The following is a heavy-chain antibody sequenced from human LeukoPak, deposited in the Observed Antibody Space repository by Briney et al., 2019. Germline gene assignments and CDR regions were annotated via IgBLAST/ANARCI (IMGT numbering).Heavy chain of an antibody. J-gene: IGHJ3*01. D-gene: IGHD1-26*01. Sequence: GGSLRLSCAGSGFTFSRYGMHWVRQAPGKGLEWVALIRYDGNDHWYGDSAKGRFTISRDNSKDTVYLQMASLRDEDTAVYYCARWGIVGHDAFDLWGQGTMVTVSS. V-gene: IGHV3-33*08. CDR3: ARWGIVGHDAFDL. CDR2: IRYDGNDH. CDR1: GFTFSRYG.